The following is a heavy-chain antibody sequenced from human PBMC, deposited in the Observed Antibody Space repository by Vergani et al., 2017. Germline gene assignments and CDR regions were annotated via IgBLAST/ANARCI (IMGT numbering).Heavy chain of an antibody. CDR3: AGATYSGDSCYRGFEY. Sequence: QVQLVQSGAEVKKPGSSVKVSCKASGGTFSSYALNWVRQAPGQGLEWMGSIIPSLATTIYAQKFQGRVTITADESTSTAYMELSSLKSEDTAVFYCAGATYSGDSCYRGFEYWGQGSLITVSS. CDR2: IIPSLATT. V-gene: IGHV1-69*11. CDR1: GGTFSSYA. D-gene: IGHD2-15*01. J-gene: IGHJ4*02.